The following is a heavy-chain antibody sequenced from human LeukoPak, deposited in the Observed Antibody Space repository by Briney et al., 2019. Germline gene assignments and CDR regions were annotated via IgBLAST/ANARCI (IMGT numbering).Heavy chain of an antibody. CDR1: GGSISSYY. J-gene: IGHJ4*02. D-gene: IGHD6-6*01. Sequence: SETLSLTCTVSGGSISSYYWSWIRQPPGKGLEWIGYIYYSGSTNYNPSLKNRVTISVDTSKNQFSLKLSSVTAADTAVYYCARGFSGMYSSSPFDYWGQGTLVTVSS. CDR3: ARGFSGMYSSSPFDY. V-gene: IGHV4-59*08. CDR2: IYYSGST.